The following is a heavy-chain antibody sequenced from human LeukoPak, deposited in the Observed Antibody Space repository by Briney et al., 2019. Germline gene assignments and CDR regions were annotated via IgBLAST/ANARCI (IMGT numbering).Heavy chain of an antibody. CDR1: GYSISSGYY. J-gene: IGHJ3*02. CDR2: IYHSGST. Sequence: SETLSLTCTVSGYSISSGYYWGWIRQPPGKGLEWIGSIYHSGSTYYNPSLKSRVTISVDTCKNQFSLKLSSVTAADTAVYYCASYTDAFDIWGQGTMVTVSS. V-gene: IGHV4-38-2*02. CDR3: ASYTDAFDI. D-gene: IGHD3-16*01.